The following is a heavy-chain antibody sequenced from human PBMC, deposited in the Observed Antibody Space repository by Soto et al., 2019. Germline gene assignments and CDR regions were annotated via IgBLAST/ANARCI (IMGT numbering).Heavy chain of an antibody. V-gene: IGHV3-64D*06. CDR3: VHPRSTVQIPPT. Sequence: PGGYLRLSSSASGFTFRMFSIHCVRQAPGKGLEYVSGISINGDSTYYADSVKGRFTISRDNSKNTLYLQMSSLRAVDTAVYYCVHPRSTVQIPPTWGQGTLVTVS. CDR1: GFTFRMFS. D-gene: IGHD4-17*01. J-gene: IGHJ5*02. CDR2: ISINGDST.